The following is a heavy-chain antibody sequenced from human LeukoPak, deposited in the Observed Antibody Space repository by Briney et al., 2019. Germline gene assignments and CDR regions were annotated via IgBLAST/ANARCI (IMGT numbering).Heavy chain of an antibody. Sequence: ASVKVSCKASGYTFTSYGISWVRQAPGQGLEWMGWISAYNGNTNYAQKLQGRVTMTTDTSTSTAYMELSSLRSEDTAVYYCALSDVTTVTPFDYWGQGTLVTVSS. J-gene: IGHJ4*02. D-gene: IGHD4-17*01. V-gene: IGHV1-18*01. CDR3: ALSDVTTVTPFDY. CDR2: ISAYNGNT. CDR1: GYTFTSYG.